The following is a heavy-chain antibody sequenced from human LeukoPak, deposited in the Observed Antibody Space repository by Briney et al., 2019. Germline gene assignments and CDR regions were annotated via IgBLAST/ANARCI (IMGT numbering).Heavy chain of an antibody. CDR1: GGSFSGYY. CDR2: INHSGST. V-gene: IGHV4-34*01. J-gene: IGHJ5*02. Sequence: SETLSLTCAVYGGSFSGYYWSWIRQPPGKGLEWTGEINHSGSTNYNPSLKSRVTISVDTSKNQFSLKLSSVTAADTAVYYCARVPSYGWFDPWGQGTLVTVSS. D-gene: IGHD2/OR15-2a*01. CDR3: ARVPSYGWFDP.